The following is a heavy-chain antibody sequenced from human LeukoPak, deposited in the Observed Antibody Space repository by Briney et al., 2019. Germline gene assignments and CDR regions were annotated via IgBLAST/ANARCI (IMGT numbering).Heavy chain of an antibody. D-gene: IGHD2-15*01. CDR1: GGTFSSYA. CDR3: ASHRVAAPPKFDY. V-gene: IGHV1-69*05. J-gene: IGHJ4*02. CDR2: IIPIFGTA. Sequence: SVKVSCKASGGTFSSYAISRVRQAPGQGLEWMGRIIPIFGTANYAQKFQGRVMITTDESTSTAYMDLSSLRSEDTAVYYCASHRVAAPPKFDYWGQGTLVTVSS.